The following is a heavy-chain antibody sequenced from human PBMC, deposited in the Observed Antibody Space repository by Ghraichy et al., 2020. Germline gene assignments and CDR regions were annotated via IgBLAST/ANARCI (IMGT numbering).Heavy chain of an antibody. CDR3: ARGYYGSGSYSRVYYYYYMDV. CDR1: GGSISSCY. J-gene: IGHJ6*03. V-gene: IGHV4-59*13. Sequence: SETLSLTCTVSGGSISSCYCCWIRKPQRQGLEWIGYSYYSGITNYTTSLKSRVTISVDTSKHRFSLKLSSVTAAPTALYYCARGYYGSGSYSRVYYYYYMDVWGKGTTVTVSS. CDR2: SYYSGIT. D-gene: IGHD3-10*01.